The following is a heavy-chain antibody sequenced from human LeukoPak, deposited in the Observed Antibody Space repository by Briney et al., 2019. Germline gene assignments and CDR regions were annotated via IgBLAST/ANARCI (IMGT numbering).Heavy chain of an antibody. CDR2: ITGSGTTT. V-gene: IGHV3-11*04. CDR3: VXXXXXEQSXDNLFDP. J-gene: IGHJ5*02. Sequence: PGGSLRLSCAASGFTVSSNYMSWVRQAPGKGLEWLSYITGSGTTTQYADSVRDRFTISRDNAKNSLYLQMSSLRADDTAVYYCVXXXXXEQSXDNLFDPWGQGTLVTVS. D-gene: IGHD6-19*01. CDR1: GFTVSSNY.